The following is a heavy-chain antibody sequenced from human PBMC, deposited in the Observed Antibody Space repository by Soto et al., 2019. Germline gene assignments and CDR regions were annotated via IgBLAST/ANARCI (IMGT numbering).Heavy chain of an antibody. Sequence: PXETLSLSCSVAGVSISSGDYYWSWLRQRPGKGLVWIGYIDYSGSTYYNPSLKSRVTISVDTSKNQFALKLSSVTAADTAVYYCARSPLSWFGELSHYYYYGMDVWGQGTTVTVSS. CDR2: IDYSGST. CDR3: ARSPLSWFGELSHYYYYGMDV. V-gene: IGHV4-30-4*01. D-gene: IGHD3-10*01. CDR1: GVSISSGDYY. J-gene: IGHJ6*02.